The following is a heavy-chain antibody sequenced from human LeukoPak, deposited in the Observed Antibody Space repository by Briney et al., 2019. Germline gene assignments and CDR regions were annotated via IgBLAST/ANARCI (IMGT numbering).Heavy chain of an antibody. CDR2: INPNSGGT. CDR3: AFGINVDTAMVGWFDP. J-gene: IGHJ5*02. D-gene: IGHD5-18*01. CDR1: RGTFSNYA. Sequence: ASVKVSCKASRGTFSNYAINWVRQAPGQGLEWMGWINPNSGGTNYAQKFQGRVTMTRDTSISTAYMELSRLRSDDTAVYYCAFGINVDTAMVGWFDPWGQGTLVTVSS. V-gene: IGHV1-2*02.